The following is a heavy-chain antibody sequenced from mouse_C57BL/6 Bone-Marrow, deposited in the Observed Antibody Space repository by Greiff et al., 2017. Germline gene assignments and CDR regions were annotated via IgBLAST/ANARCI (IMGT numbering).Heavy chain of an antibody. J-gene: IGHJ1*03. CDR1: YTFSRRVH. CDR2: GQGLEWIG. Sequence: LEESGPELARPWASVKISCQAFYTFSRRVHFAIRDTNYWMQWVKQRPGQGLEWIGAISPGNGDTRYNQKFQGKATFTADKSSSTAYMQRSSLTSEDSAVYYCAGGSNHWYFDVWGTGTTVTVSS. CDR3: SEDSAVYYCAGGSNHWYFDV. D-gene: IGHD2-5*01. V-gene: IGHV1-87*01.